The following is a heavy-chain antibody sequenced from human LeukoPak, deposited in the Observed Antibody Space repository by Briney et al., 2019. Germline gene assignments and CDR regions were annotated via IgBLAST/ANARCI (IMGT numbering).Heavy chain of an antibody. J-gene: IGHJ6*02. CDR2: ISSSGSTI. Sequence: GGSLRLSCAASGFTFSSYAMSWVRQAPGKGLEWVSYISSSGSTIYYADSVKGRFTISRDNAKNSLYLQMNSLRAEDTAVYYCARDTGDSGSHNWGYYYYYGMDVWGQGTTVTVSS. V-gene: IGHV3-48*03. CDR1: GFTFSSYA. CDR3: ARDTGDSGSHNWGYYYYYGMDV. D-gene: IGHD1-26*01.